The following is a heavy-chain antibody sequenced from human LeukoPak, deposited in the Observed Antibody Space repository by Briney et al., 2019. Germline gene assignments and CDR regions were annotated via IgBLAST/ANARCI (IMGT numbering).Heavy chain of an antibody. V-gene: IGHV4-38-2*02. CDR1: GYSISSGYY. Sequence: SETLSLTCTVSGYSISSGYYWGWIRQPPGKGLEWIGSIYHSGSTYYNPSLKSRVTISVDTSKNQFSLKLSSVTAADTAVYYCARGIYYDYVWGSYRYPYYYMDVWGKGTTVTVSS. CDR2: IYHSGST. J-gene: IGHJ6*03. D-gene: IGHD3-16*02. CDR3: ARGIYYDYVWGSYRYPYYYMDV.